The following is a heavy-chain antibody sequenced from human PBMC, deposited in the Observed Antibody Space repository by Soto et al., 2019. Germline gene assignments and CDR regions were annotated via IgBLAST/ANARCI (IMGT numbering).Heavy chain of an antibody. J-gene: IGHJ4*02. CDR3: ARDAERGYSYGFGWYFHY. CDR2: ISSSSSTI. D-gene: IGHD5-18*01. CDR1: GFTFSSYS. Sequence: EVQLVESGGGLVQPGGSLRLSCAASGFTFSSYSMNWVRQAPGKGLEWVSYISSSSSTIYYADSVKGRFTISRDNAKNSLYLQMNSLRDEDTAVYYCARDAERGYSYGFGWYFHYWGQGTLVTVSS. V-gene: IGHV3-48*02.